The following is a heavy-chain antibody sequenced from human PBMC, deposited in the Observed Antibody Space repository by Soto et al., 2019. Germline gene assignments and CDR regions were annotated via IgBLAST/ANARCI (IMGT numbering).Heavy chain of an antibody. CDR1: SVSISSSNW. CDR3: ARDQGYCSGGSCYVAYYYYYYMDV. V-gene: IGHV4-4*02. Sequence: QVQLQESGPGLVKPSGTLSLTCAVSSVSISSSNWWSWVRQPPGKGLEWIGEISHSGSTNYNPSLTRRVTISVYKSKNQFSLKLSSVTAADTAVYYCARDQGYCSGGSCYVAYYYYYYMDVWGKGTTVTVSS. CDR2: ISHSGST. J-gene: IGHJ6*03. D-gene: IGHD2-15*01.